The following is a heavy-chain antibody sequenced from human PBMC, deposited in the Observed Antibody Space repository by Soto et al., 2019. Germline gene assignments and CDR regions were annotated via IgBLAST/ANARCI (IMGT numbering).Heavy chain of an antibody. CDR1: GYTFTSYA. CDR2: INAGNGNT. D-gene: IGHD3-3*01. CDR3: ASSTIFGVVTRTPFDY. J-gene: IGHJ4*02. Sequence: ASVKVSCKASGYTFTSYAMHWVRQAPGQRLEWMGWINAGNGNTKYSQKFQGRVTITRDTSASTAYMELSSLRSEDTAVYYCASSTIFGVVTRTPFDYWGQGTLVTVSS. V-gene: IGHV1-3*01.